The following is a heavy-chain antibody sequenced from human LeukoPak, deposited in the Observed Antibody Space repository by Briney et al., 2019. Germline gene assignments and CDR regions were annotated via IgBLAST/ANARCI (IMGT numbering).Heavy chain of an antibody. V-gene: IGHV3-48*01. CDR1: GFTLSSYS. Sequence: GGSLRLSCAASGFTLSSYSMNWVRQAPGKGLEWVSYISTTSRTIHYADSVKGRFTISRDNAKNLLYLQMNSLRAEDTAVYYCARAGHADSFDYWGQGALVTVSS. D-gene: IGHD2-21*01. CDR2: ISTTSRTI. J-gene: IGHJ4*02. CDR3: ARAGHADSFDY.